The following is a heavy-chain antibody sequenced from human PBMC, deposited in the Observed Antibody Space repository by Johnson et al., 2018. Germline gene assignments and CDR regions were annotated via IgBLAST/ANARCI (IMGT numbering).Heavy chain of an antibody. V-gene: IGHV3-21*01. CDR2: ISSSSSYI. D-gene: IGHD4-11*01. CDR3: ARVMTTVTSLLDY. Sequence: VQLVQSGGGLVKPGGSLRLSCAASGFTFSSYSMNWVRQAPGKGLEWVSSISSSSSYIYYADSVKGRITISRDNAKNSLYLQMNSLRAEDTAVYYCARVMTTVTSLLDYWGQGTLVTVS. CDR1: GFTFSSYS. J-gene: IGHJ4*02.